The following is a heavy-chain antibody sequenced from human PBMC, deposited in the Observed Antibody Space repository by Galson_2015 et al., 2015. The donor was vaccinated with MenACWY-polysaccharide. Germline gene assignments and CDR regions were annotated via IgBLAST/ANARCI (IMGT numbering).Heavy chain of an antibody. CDR3: VRLRGLGGQFYCDF. CDR1: GYIFNNYW. Sequence: QSGAEVKKPGESLTITCKASGYIFNNYWIGWVRQMPDKGLEWMGRIFPDNSDPRYSPSFQGQVTVSVDKSTSTAYLHLSGLKASDTGMYYCVRLRGLGGQFYCDFWGQGSLVTVSS. V-gene: IGHV5-51*03. D-gene: IGHD4-23*01. CDR2: IFPDNSDP. J-gene: IGHJ4*02.